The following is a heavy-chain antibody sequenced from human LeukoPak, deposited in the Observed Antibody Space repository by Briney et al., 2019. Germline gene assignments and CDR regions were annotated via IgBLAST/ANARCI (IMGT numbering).Heavy chain of an antibody. D-gene: IGHD1-26*01. CDR3: ARGHYRGVGLSDWFDP. CDR1: GYTFTSYA. Sequence: ASVKVSCKASGYTFTSYAMHWVRQAPGQRLEWMGWINAGNGNTKYSQKFQGRVTITRDTSASTAYMELSSLRSEDTAVYYCARGHYRGVGLSDWFDPWGQGTLVTVSS. J-gene: IGHJ5*02. V-gene: IGHV1-3*01. CDR2: INAGNGNT.